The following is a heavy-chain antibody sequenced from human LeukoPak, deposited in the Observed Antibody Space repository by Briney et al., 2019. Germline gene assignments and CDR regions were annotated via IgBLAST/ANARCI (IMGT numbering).Heavy chain of an antibody. D-gene: IGHD3-10*01. CDR3: ARVSYRYFGSGSFQFEY. CDR2: IRYDGSNK. Sequence: GGSLRLSCAASGFTFSSYGMHWVRQAPGKGLEWVAFIRYDGSNKYYADSVKGRFTISRDNSKNTLYLQMNSLRAEDTAVYYCARVSYRYFGSGSFQFEYWGQGTLVTVSS. CDR1: GFTFSSYG. V-gene: IGHV3-30*02. J-gene: IGHJ4*02.